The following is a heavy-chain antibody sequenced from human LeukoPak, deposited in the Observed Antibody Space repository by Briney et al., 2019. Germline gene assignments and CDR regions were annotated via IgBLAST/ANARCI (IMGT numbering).Heavy chain of an antibody. CDR1: GYTFTSYD. CDR2: MNPNSGNT. CDR3: ARYVSGYYDSSGPPDV. J-gene: IGHJ6*04. V-gene: IGHV1-8*03. Sequence: GASVKVSCKASGYTFTSYDINWVRQATGQGLEWMGWMNPNSGNTGYAQKFQGRVTITRNTSISTAYMELSSLRSEDTAVYYCARYVSGYYDSSGPPDVWGKGTTVTISS. D-gene: IGHD3-22*01.